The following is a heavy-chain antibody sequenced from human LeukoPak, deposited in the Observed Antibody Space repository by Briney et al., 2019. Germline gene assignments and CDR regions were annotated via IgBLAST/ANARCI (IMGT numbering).Heavy chain of an antibody. Sequence: GGSLRLSCVPSGFTFSSYGMHWVRQAPGKGLEWVAVTWYDGSKEYYADSVKGRFTISRDNSKNILHLEMNSLRAEDTAVYYCARDLGPRVRGVMALDSWGQGTLVTVSS. CDR3: ARDLGPRVRGVMALDS. CDR2: TWYDGSKE. J-gene: IGHJ4*02. CDR1: GFTFSSYG. D-gene: IGHD3-10*01. V-gene: IGHV3-33*01.